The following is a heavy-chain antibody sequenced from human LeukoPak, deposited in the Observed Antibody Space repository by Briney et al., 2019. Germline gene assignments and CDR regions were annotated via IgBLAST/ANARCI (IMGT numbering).Heavy chain of an antibody. V-gene: IGHV4-59*12. CDR2: IYYSGST. CDR1: GGSISSYY. CDR3: ARVRQQQLVHYYYYYYMDV. J-gene: IGHJ6*03. Sequence: SETLSLTCTVSGGSISSYYWSWIRQPPGKGLEWIGYIYYSGSTNYNPSLKSRVTISVDTSKNQFSLKLSSVTAADTAVYYCARVRQQQLVHYYYYYYMDVWGKGTTVTVSS. D-gene: IGHD6-13*01.